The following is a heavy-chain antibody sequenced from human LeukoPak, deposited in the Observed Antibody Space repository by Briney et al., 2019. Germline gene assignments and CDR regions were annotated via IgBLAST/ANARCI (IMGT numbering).Heavy chain of an antibody. D-gene: IGHD5-18*01. J-gene: IGHJ4*02. CDR3: ARSVYSYGTYYLDY. V-gene: IGHV4-4*07. Sequence: SETLSLTCTVSGGSISSYYWSWIRQPAGKGLEWIGRIYTSGSTNYNPSLKSRVTMSVDTSKNQFSLKLSSVTAADTAVYYCARSVYSYGTYYLDYWGQGTLVTVSS. CDR1: GGSISSYY. CDR2: IYTSGST.